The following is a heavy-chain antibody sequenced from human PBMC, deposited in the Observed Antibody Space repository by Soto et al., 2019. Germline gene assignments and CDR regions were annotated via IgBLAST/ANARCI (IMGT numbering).Heavy chain of an antibody. D-gene: IGHD6-19*01. Sequence: QITLKESGPTLVKPTQTLTLTCTFSGFSLSTSGVGVGWIRQPPGTALEWLALIYWDDDQRDSPSLKSRLTITNDPSKNQVVLTMTTMDPVDTATNYCARTAGSYYYYCMDVWGQGTTVTFS. CDR3: ARTAGSYYYYCMDV. CDR2: IYWDDDQ. J-gene: IGHJ6*02. CDR1: GFSLSTSGVG. V-gene: IGHV2-5*02.